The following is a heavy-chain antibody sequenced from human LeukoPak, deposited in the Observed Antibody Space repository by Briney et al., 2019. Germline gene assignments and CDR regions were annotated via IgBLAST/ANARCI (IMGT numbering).Heavy chain of an antibody. D-gene: IGHD1-26*01. Sequence: SETLSLTCAVSGYSISSGYYWGWIRQPPGKGLEWIGSIYHSGSTYDNPSLKSRVTISVDTSKNQFSLKLSSVTAADTAVYYCARHSSRSYYGYLDYWGQGTLVTVSS. CDR2: IYHSGST. CDR3: ARHSSRSYYGYLDY. V-gene: IGHV4-38-2*01. CDR1: GYSISSGYY. J-gene: IGHJ4*02.